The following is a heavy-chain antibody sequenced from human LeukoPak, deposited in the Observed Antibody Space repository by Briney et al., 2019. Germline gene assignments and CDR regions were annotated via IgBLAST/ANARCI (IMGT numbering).Heavy chain of an antibody. CDR1: GFTASNNY. J-gene: IGHJ3*02. D-gene: IGHD1-26*01. V-gene: IGHV3-53*01. Sequence: GGSLRLSCAASGFTASNNYMSWVRQAPGKGLEWVSVIYSGGNTYYADSVKGRFTISRDNSKNTLYLQMNSLRAEDTAVYYCAKMVGALNAFDIWGQGTMVTVSS. CDR2: IYSGGNT. CDR3: AKMVGALNAFDI.